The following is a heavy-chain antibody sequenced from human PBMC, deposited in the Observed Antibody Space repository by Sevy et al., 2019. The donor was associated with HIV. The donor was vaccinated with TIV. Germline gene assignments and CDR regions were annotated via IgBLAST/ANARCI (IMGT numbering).Heavy chain of an antibody. CDR1: GYTLTQLS. Sequence: ASVKVSCKVSGYTLTQLSMHWVRQAPGKALEWMGSFDPEDGETLYAQKFQGRVTMTEDTATTRAYMELSSLMSEDTAEYYCATTNDYYDSSGSPFDYWGQGTLVTVSS. J-gene: IGHJ4*02. CDR2: FDPEDGET. V-gene: IGHV1-24*01. CDR3: ATTNDYYDSSGSPFDY. D-gene: IGHD3-22*01.